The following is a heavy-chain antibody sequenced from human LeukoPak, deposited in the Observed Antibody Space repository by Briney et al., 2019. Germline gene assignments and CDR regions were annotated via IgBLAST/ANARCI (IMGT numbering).Heavy chain of an antibody. J-gene: IGHJ5*02. V-gene: IGHV4-34*01. CDR1: GGSFSGYH. CDR2: INHSGST. CDR3: ARDYCSGGSCYNWFDP. D-gene: IGHD2-15*01. Sequence: NTSETLSLTCAVFGGSFSGYHWSWIRQPPGKGLEWIGEINHSGSTNYNPSLKSRVTISVDTSKNQFSLKLSSVTAADTAVYYCARDYCSGGSCYNWFDPWGQGTLVTVSS.